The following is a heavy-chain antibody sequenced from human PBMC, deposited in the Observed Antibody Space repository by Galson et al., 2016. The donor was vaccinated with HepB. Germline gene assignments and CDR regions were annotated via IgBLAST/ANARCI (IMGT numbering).Heavy chain of an antibody. CDR2: IFYRGPT. Sequence: LSLTCSVSGTSINNNRYYWAWVRQRPGKGLEWLANIFYRGPTYYSPSLRGRATISLDTSRSEISLRLTSVTAADTAIYYCVRLGTAAAVANRRGSLYWSQGTRVTVSS. CDR3: VRLGTAAAVANRRGSLY. J-gene: IGHJ4*02. V-gene: IGHV4-39*01. D-gene: IGHD6-13*01. CDR1: GTSINNNRYY.